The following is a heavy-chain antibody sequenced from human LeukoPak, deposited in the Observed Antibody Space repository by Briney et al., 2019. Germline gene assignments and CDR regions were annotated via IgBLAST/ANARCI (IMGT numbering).Heavy chain of an antibody. J-gene: IGHJ5*02. CDR2: ISGSGGST. Sequence: PGGSLRLSCAASGFTFSSYGMSWVRQAPGKGLEWVSAISGSGGSTYYADSVKGRFTISRDNSKNTLYLQMNSLRAEDTAVYYCAKDTYYYGSGKFDPWGQGTLVTVSS. D-gene: IGHD3-10*01. CDR3: AKDTYYYGSGKFDP. V-gene: IGHV3-23*01. CDR1: GFTFSSYG.